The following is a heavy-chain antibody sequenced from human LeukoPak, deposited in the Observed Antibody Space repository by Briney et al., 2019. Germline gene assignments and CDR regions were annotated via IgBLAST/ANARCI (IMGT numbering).Heavy chain of an antibody. J-gene: IGHJ4*02. CDR2: IIASGRDT. D-gene: IGHD3-10*01. CDR3: AKDRYYYGLGYYFDY. V-gene: IGHV3-23*01. Sequence: TGGSLRLSCAASGFTFSDYAVNWVRQAPGKGLEWVSGIIASGRDTYYADSVKGRFTISRDTSKNTLYLQMNSLRAEDTAVYYCAKDRYYYGLGYYFDYWGQGALVTVSS. CDR1: GFTFSDYA.